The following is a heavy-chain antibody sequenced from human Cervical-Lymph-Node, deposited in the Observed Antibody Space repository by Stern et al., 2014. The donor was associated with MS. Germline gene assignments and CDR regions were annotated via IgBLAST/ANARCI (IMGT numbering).Heavy chain of an antibody. V-gene: IGHV1-69*01. J-gene: IGHJ4*02. CDR1: GGTFSSYG. Sequence: VQLVQSGAEVKKPGSSVKVSCKASGGTFSSYGISWVRQAPGQGLEWMGGIIPFFGTANYAQKFQGRVTITADESTTTAYMELSSLRSEDTAVYYCVREFNYDTSGYYFYYWGQGTLVTVSS. CDR2: IIPFFGTA. CDR3: VREFNYDTSGYYFYY. D-gene: IGHD3-22*01.